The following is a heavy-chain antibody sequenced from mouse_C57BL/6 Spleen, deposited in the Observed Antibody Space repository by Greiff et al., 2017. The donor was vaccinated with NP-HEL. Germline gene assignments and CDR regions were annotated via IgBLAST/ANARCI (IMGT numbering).Heavy chain of an antibody. Sequence: EVQLQQSGAELVRPGASVKLSCTASGFNIKDDYMHWVKQRPEQGLEWIGWIDPENGDTEYASKFQGKATITADTSSNTAYLQLSSLSSEDTAVYYCTTFTTVGATRGLFDNWGQGTTLTVSS. CDR2: IDPENGDT. D-gene: IGHD1-1*01. CDR1: GFNIKDDY. V-gene: IGHV14-4*01. CDR3: TTFTTVGATRGLFDN. J-gene: IGHJ2*01.